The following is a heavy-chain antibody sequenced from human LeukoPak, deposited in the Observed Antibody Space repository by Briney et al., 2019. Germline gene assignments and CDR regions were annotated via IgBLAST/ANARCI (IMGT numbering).Heavy chain of an antibody. CDR2: INHSGST. V-gene: IGHV4-34*01. J-gene: IGHJ3*02. D-gene: IGHD3-3*01. CDR1: GGSFSGYY. Sequence: SETLSLTCAVYGGSFSGYYWSWIRQPPGKGLEWIGEINHSGSTNYNPSLKSRVTISVDTSKNQFSLKLSSVTAADTAVYYCARNIPYYDFWSGTKDAFDIWGHGTMVTVSS. CDR3: ARNIPYYDFWSGTKDAFDI.